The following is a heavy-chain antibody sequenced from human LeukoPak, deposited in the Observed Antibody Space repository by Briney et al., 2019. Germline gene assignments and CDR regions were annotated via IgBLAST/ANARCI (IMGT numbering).Heavy chain of an antibody. CDR2: ISSSSSYK. D-gene: IGHD2-15*01. V-gene: IGHV3-21*01. CDR3: ARARGYCSGGSCFSYVPYYFDY. J-gene: IGHJ4*02. CDR1: GFTFSSYS. Sequence: GGSLRLSCAASGFTFSSYSMNWVRQAPGKGLEWVSSISSSSSYKYYADSVKGRFTISRDNAKNSLYLQMNSLRAEDTAVYYCARARGYCSGGSCFSYVPYYFDYWGQGTLVTVSS.